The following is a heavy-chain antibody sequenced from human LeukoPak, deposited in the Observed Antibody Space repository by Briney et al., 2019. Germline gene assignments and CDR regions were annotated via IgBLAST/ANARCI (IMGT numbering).Heavy chain of an antibody. D-gene: IGHD3-3*01. V-gene: IGHV4-59*06. Sequence: PGGSLRLSCAASGFTFSSYSMNWVRQAPGKGLEWIGYIYYSGSTYYNPSLKSRVTISVDTSKNQFSLKLSSVTAADTAVYYCARGPSYDFWSGYYNALDYWGQGTLVTVSS. CDR1: GFTFSSYS. J-gene: IGHJ4*02. CDR3: ARGPSYDFWSGYYNALDY. CDR2: IYYSGST.